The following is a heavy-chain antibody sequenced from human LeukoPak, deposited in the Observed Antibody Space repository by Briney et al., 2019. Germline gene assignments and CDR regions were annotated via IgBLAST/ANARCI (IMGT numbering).Heavy chain of an antibody. CDR3: ARGISEYSSSGVDY. J-gene: IGHJ4*02. CDR1: GYTFTGYY. D-gene: IGHD6-6*01. CDR2: INPNSGGT. V-gene: IGHV1-2*02. Sequence: ASVKVSCKASGYTFTGYYMHWVRQAPGQGLEWMGWINPNSGGTNYAQKFQGRATMTRDTSISTAYMELSRLRSDDTAVYYCARGISEYSSSGVDYWGQGTLVTVSS.